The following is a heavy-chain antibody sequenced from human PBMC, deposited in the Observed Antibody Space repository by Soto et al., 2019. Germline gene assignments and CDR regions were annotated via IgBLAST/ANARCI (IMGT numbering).Heavy chain of an antibody. J-gene: IGHJ4*02. CDR1: GYSFANLW. D-gene: IGHD6-19*01. CDR2: IYPYDSDT. CDR3: ARVGWPYKPFDF. V-gene: IGHV5-51*01. Sequence: VESLRLSCQASGYSFANLWIGWVRQMPGKGLEWMGIIYPYDSDTKYSPSFQCHVTVSADESIKIAYLQWSSLPASDTSISFCARVGWPYKPFDFWGQGTLVTVSS.